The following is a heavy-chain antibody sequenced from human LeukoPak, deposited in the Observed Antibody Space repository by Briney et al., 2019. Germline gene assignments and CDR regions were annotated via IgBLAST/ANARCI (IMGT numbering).Heavy chain of an antibody. Sequence: ASVKVSCKASGYTFTSYDINWVRQAPGQGLEWMGIINPSGGSTSYAQKFQGRVTMTRDTSTSTVYMELSSLRSEDTAVYYCARLLPPAGSAFDIWGQGTMVTVSS. J-gene: IGHJ3*02. CDR2: INPSGGST. D-gene: IGHD6-19*01. CDR1: GYTFTSYD. V-gene: IGHV1-46*01. CDR3: ARLLPPAGSAFDI.